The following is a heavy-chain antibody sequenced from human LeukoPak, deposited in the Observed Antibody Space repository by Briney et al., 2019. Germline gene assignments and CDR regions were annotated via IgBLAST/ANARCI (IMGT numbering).Heavy chain of an antibody. CDR1: GFTFSSYG. J-gene: IGHJ4*02. D-gene: IGHD6-13*01. V-gene: IGHV3-48*01. CDR3: ARVFSSTWYLGIDY. CDR2: ISSSSSTL. Sequence: GGSLRLSCAASGFTFSSYGMHWVRQAPGKGLEWVSYISSSSSTLYYADSVKGRFTISRDNAKNSLYLQMNSLRAEDTAVYYCARVFSSTWYLGIDYWGQGTLVTVSS.